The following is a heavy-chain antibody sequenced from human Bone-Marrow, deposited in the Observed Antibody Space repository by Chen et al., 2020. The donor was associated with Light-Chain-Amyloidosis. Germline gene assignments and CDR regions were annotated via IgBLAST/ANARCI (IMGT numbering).Heavy chain of an antibody. CDR2: VRFDGSDK. V-gene: IGHV3-30*02. CDR1: GFVSTTYG. J-gene: IGHJ4*02. CDR3: AQLYSYGRPFKH. D-gene: IGHD5-18*01. Sequence: VRLVESGGGVVRPGGSLRLSCPVSGFVSTTYGFQWVRSAPGKGLEWVSFVRFDGSDKYYADSVKGRFTISRDDSKNTLYLQMNSLRPEDTAVYYCAQLYSYGRPFKHWGQGTLVSVSS.